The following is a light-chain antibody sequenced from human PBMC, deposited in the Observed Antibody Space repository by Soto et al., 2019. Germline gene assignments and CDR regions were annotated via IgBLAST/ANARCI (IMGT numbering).Light chain of an antibody. J-gene: IGKJ5*01. CDR1: QGISSY. Sequence: DIQLTQSPSFLSASVGDRVTITCRASQGISSYLAWYQQKPGKAPKVLIYSASTLQSGVPSRFSGSESGTEFTLTISSLQPEDFATYYCQQLKSYPITFGQGTRLEIK. CDR2: SAS. CDR3: QQLKSYPIT. V-gene: IGKV1-9*01.